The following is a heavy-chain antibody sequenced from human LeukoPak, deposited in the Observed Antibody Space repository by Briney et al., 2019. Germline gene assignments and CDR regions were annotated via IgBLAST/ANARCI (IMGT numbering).Heavy chain of an antibody. CDR1: GFTFSSYS. CDR3: ARDFSIAAPWLDY. V-gene: IGHV3-21*01. D-gene: IGHD6-6*01. Sequence: GRSLRLSCAASGFTFSSYSMNWVRQAPGKGLEWVSSISSSSSYIYYADSVKGRFTISRDNAKNSLYLQMNSLRAEDTAVYYCARDFSIAAPWLDYWGQGTLVTVSS. CDR2: ISSSSSYI. J-gene: IGHJ4*02.